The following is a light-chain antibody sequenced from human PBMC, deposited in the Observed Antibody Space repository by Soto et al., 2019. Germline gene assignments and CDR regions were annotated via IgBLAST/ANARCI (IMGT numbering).Light chain of an antibody. V-gene: IGKV3-11*01. CDR3: QQRSDWPPLT. CDR2: DAV. CDR1: QSIGPY. J-gene: IGKJ4*01. Sequence: EIVLTQSPDTLSLSPGERATLSCRASQSIGPYLAWYQQQPGQSPRLLVYDAVNRAAGAPDRFSGSGSGTDFTLTISSLEPEDSAVYLCQQRSDWPPLTFGGGTKVEI.